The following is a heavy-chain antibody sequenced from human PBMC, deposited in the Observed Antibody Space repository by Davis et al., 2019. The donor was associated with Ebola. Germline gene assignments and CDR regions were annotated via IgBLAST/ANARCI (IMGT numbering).Heavy chain of an antibody. V-gene: IGHV4-59*01. CDR3: ARHKRDSSDFFAFNI. CDR2: IYYSGST. CDR1: GGSISSYY. D-gene: IGHD3-22*01. J-gene: IGHJ3*02. Sequence: MPSETLSLTCTVSGGSISSYYWSWIRQPPGKGLEWIGYIYYSGSTNYNPSLKSRVTISVDTSKDQFSLKLSSVTAADTAVYYCARHKRDSSDFFAFNIWGQGTMVTVSS.